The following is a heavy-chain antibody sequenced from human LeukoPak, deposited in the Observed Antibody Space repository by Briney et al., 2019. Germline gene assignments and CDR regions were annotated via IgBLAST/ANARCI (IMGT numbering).Heavy chain of an antibody. CDR3: ATVEVGAFDY. CDR2: IYYSGST. J-gene: IGHJ4*02. D-gene: IGHD1-26*01. CDR1: SYSISSSDYY. V-gene: IGHV4-39*07. Sequence: SETLSLTCTVSSYSISSSDYYWGWIRQPPGKGLEWIASIYYSGSTYYNPSLKSRVTISIDTSKNQFSLQLSSVTAADTAVYYCATVEVGAFDYWGQGTLVTVSS.